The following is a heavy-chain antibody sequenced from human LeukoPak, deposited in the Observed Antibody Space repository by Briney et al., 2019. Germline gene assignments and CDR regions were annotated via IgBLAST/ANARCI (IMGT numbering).Heavy chain of an antibody. D-gene: IGHD3-9*01. Sequence: SETLSLTCTVSGGSISSGGYYWSWIRQPPGKGLEWIGYIYHSGSTYYNPSLKSRVTISVDRSKNQFSLKLSSVTAADTAVYYCARGLRNYDILTGYDYYGMDVWGQGTTVTVSS. J-gene: IGHJ6*02. CDR1: GGSISSGGYY. V-gene: IGHV4-30-2*01. CDR3: ARGLRNYDILTGYDYYGMDV. CDR2: IYHSGST.